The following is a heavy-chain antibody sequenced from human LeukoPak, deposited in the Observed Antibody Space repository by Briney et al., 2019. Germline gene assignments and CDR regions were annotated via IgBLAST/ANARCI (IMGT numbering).Heavy chain of an antibody. D-gene: IGHD3-3*01. CDR3: ARADLYYDFWSGYSQGVHYFDY. CDR1: GYTFTSYA. Sequence: GASVKVSCKASGYTFTSYAMHWVRQAPGQRLEWMGWINAGNGNTKYSQKFQGRVTITRDTSASTAYMELSSLRSEDTAVYYCARADLYYDFWSGYSQGVHYFDYWGQGTLVTVSS. J-gene: IGHJ4*02. V-gene: IGHV1-3*01. CDR2: INAGNGNT.